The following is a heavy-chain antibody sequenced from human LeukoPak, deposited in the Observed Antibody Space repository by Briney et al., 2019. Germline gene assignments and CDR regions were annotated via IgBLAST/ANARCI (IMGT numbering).Heavy chain of an antibody. CDR2: ISYDGSNK. V-gene: IGHV3-30*03. D-gene: IGHD6-13*01. CDR3: ARTGGSSSWYLDEFDY. CDR1: GFTFSSYG. J-gene: IGHJ4*02. Sequence: GGSLRLSCAASGFTFSSYGMHWVRQAPGKGLEWVAVISYDGSNKYYADSVKGRFTISRDNAKNSLNLQMNSLRADDTAVYYCARTGGSSSWYLDEFDYWGQGSLVTVSS.